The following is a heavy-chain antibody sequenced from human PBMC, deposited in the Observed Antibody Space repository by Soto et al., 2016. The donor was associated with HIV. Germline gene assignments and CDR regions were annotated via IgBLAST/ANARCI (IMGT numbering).Heavy chain of an antibody. CDR2: IYYTGTT. V-gene: IGHV4-31*03. J-gene: IGHJ3*01. CDR1: GGSITTGGYY. Sequence: QVQLQESGPGLVKPSQTLSLTCTVSGGSITTGGYYWTWIRQLPTKGLEWIGYIYYTGTTSYNPSLRSRLTILVDTSKNQFSLKLNSVTAADTAVYYCARSRMTTVTSGCFLIWWGQGDNGHRLF. D-gene: IGHD4-17*01. CDR3: ARSRMTTVTSGCFLIW.